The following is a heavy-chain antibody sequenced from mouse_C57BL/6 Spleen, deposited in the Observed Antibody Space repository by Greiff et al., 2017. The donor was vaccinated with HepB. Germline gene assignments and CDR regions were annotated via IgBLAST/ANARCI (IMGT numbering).Heavy chain of an antibody. D-gene: IGHD2-3*01. CDR1: GYTFTSYW. V-gene: IGHV1-53*01. CDR2: INPSNGGT. CDR3: ASADCYYAGGARDY. Sequence: QVQLQPGTELVTPGASVKLSCKASGYTFTSYWMHWVKQRPGQGLEWIGNINPSNGGTNYNEKFKSKATLTVDKSSSTAYMQLSSLTSEDSAFLYCASADCYYAGGARDYWGQGTSVTVSS. J-gene: IGHJ4*01.